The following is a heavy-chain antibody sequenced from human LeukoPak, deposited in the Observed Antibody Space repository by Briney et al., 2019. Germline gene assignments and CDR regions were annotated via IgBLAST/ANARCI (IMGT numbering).Heavy chain of an antibody. CDR1: GGSISSSNW. V-gene: IGHV4-4*02. CDR3: ARGGIAAAGVVYFDY. CDR2: IYHSGST. Sequence: PSETLSLTCAVSGGSISSSNWWSWVRQPPGKGLEWIGEIYHSGSTNYNPSLKSRVTISVDKSKNQFSLKLSSVTAADTAVYYRARGGIAAAGVVYFDYWGQGTLVTVSS. D-gene: IGHD6-13*01. J-gene: IGHJ4*02.